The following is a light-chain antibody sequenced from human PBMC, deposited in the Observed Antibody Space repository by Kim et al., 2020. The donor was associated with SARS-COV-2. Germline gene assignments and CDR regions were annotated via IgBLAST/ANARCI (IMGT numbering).Light chain of an antibody. Sequence: ERATLACSASQSVSMNLAWYQQQPGQAPRLLMYGASTMATGIPDRFSGSVSGTEFTLTITSLQSEDCAVYYCQQYNNWPFYTFGQGTKLEI. J-gene: IGKJ2*01. CDR2: GAS. V-gene: IGKV3-15*01. CDR3: QQYNNWPFYT. CDR1: QSVSMN.